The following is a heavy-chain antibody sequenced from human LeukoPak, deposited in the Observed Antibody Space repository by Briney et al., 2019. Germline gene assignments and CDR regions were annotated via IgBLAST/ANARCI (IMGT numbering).Heavy chain of an antibody. CDR1: GGSISSYY. CDR2: IYYSGST. CDR3: ARCWTIGGYFDY. J-gene: IGHJ4*02. V-gene: IGHV4-59*01. Sequence: PSETLSLTCTVSGGSISSYYWSWIRQPPGKGLEWIGYIYYSGSTNYNPSLKSRVTISVDTSKNQFSLKLSSVTAADTAVYYCARCWTIGGYFDYWGQGTLVTVSS. D-gene: IGHD3-10*01.